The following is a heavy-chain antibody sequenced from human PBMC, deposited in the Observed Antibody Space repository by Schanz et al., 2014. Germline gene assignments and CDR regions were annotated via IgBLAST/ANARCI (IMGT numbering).Heavy chain of an antibody. J-gene: IGHJ4*02. CDR2: INHGGST. D-gene: IGHD2-2*01. V-gene: IGHV4-34*01. CDR1: GFTFSTYA. Sequence: QEQLVESGGGLVKPGGSLRLSCAASGFTFSTYAMSWIRQPPGKGLEWIAEINHGGSTNYNPSLKSRVTISVDTSKNQFSLKLRSVTAADTAVYYCARAARRTRVVPLYFDYWGQGTLVTVSS. CDR3: ARAARRTRVVPLYFDY.